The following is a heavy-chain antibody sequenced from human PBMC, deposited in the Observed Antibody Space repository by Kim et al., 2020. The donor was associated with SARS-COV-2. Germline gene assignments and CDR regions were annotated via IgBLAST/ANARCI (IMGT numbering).Heavy chain of an antibody. CDR1: GFTFSSYG. D-gene: IGHD3-3*01. V-gene: IGHV3-33*01. J-gene: IGHJ4*02. CDR2: IWFDGSNK. CDR3: ATFGY. Sequence: GGSLRLSCAASGFTFSSYGIHWVRQAPGKGLEWVAVIWFDGSNKYYADSVRGRFTISRDNSKNTLYLQMNSLRADDTAVYYCATFGYWGQGTLVTVSS.